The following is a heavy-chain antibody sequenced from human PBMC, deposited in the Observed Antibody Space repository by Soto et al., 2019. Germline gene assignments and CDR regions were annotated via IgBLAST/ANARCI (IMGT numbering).Heavy chain of an antibody. CDR1: SGSISSSNW. J-gene: IGHJ3*02. Sequence: SETLSLTCAVSSGSISSSNWWSWVRQPPGKGLEWIGEIYHSGSTNYNPSLKSRVTISVDKSKNQFSLKLSSVTAADTAVYYCARDPTEYSRSSGAFDIWGQGTMVTVSS. CDR3: ARDPTEYSRSSGAFDI. CDR2: IYHSGST. D-gene: IGHD6-6*01. V-gene: IGHV4-4*02.